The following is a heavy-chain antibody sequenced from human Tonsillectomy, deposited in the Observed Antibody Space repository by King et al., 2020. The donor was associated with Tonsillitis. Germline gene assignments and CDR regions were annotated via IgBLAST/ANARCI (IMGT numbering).Heavy chain of an antibody. V-gene: IGHV3-72*01. Sequence: VQLVESGGGLVQPGGSLRLSCAASGFTFMAHYLNWFRPAPGKGLEWVGHPGNKSNNYAKQYAASVKGRITFSRDDSKNSLFLQLKSLKTEDTAVYFCAREDSDYAVFDYWGQGTLVTVSS. J-gene: IGHJ4*02. D-gene: IGHD4-11*01. CDR3: AREDSDYAVFDY. CDR2: PGNKSNNYAK. CDR1: GFTFMAHY.